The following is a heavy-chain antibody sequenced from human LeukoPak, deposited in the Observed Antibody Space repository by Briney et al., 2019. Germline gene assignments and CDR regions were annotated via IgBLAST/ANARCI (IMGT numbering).Heavy chain of an antibody. CDR1: GFTFSSYA. D-gene: IGHD2/OR15-2a*01. Sequence: GGSLRLSCAASGFTFSSYAMHWVRQAPGKGLEWVAVISYDGSNKYYADSVKGRFTISRDNSKNTLYLQMNSLRAEDTAVYYCASHRGSLSPLDYWGQGTLVTVSS. J-gene: IGHJ4*02. CDR2: ISYDGSNK. CDR3: ASHRGSLSPLDY. V-gene: IGHV3-30-3*01.